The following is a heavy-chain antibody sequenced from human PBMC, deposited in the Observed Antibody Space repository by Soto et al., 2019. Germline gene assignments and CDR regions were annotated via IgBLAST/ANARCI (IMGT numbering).Heavy chain of an antibody. CDR2: IYYDGSNE. D-gene: IGHD2-15*01. J-gene: IGHJ3*01. Sequence: QVQLVESGGGVVQPGRSLRLSCAASEFTFSNFGMHWVRQAPGKGLEWVAVIYYDGSNEYYADSVKGRFTISRDNSKNPLVLQMNSLGGEGTGGYFWARVDVVVGGGGFGFWGQGTMVTVSS. CDR3: ARVDVVVGGGGFGF. V-gene: IGHV3-33*01. CDR1: EFTFSNFG.